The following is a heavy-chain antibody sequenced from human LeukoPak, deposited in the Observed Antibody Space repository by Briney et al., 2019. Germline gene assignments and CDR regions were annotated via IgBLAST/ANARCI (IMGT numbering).Heavy chain of an antibody. J-gene: IGHJ5*02. D-gene: IGHD6-19*01. CDR1: GYTFTGYY. V-gene: IGHV1-2*02. CDR3: ATVTYSSGWYGWFDP. Sequence: ASVKVSCKASGYTFTGYYMHWVRQAPGQGLEWMGWINPNSGGTNYAQKFQGRVTMTRDTSISTAYMELSSLRSEDTAVYYCATVTYSSGWYGWFDPWGQGTLVTVSS. CDR2: INPNSGGT.